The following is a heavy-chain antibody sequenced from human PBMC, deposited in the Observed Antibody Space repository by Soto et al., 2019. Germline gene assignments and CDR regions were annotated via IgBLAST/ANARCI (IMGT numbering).Heavy chain of an antibody. CDR1: GYSYTSYG. J-gene: IGHJ5*02. CDR3: AIDRRYDFWSGYSGNNWFDP. D-gene: IGHD3-3*01. V-gene: IGHV1-18*01. Sequence: ASVKVSCKASGYSYTSYGISWVRQAPGQGLEWMGWISAYNGNTNYAQKLQGRVTMTTDTSTSTAYMELRSLRSDDTAVYYCAIDRRYDFWSGYSGNNWFDPWGQETLVTVSS. CDR2: ISAYNGNT.